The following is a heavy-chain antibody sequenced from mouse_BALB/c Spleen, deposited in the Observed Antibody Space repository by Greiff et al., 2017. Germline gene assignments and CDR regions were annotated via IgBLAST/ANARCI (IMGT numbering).Heavy chain of an antibody. J-gene: IGHJ3*01. CDR2: ISSGGSYT. V-gene: IGHV5-6*01. CDR1: GFTFSSYG. D-gene: IGHD3-3*01. Sequence: EVKLVESGGDLVKPGGSLKLSCAASGFTFSSYGMSWVRQTPDKRLEWVATISSGGSYTYYPDSVKGRFTISRDNAKNTLYLQMSSLKSEDKAMYYCARHGGDEAWFAYWGQGTLVIVSA. CDR3: ARHGGDEAWFAY.